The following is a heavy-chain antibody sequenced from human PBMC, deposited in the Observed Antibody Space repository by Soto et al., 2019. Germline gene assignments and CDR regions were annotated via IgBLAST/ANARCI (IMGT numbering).Heavy chain of an antibody. Sequence: QVQLVESGGGVVQPGRSLRLSCAASAFTFNSYDMHWVRQAQGKGLEWVAVISYDGSIKYYADSVRGRFTISRDNSKNTLYLQMNSLRAEDTAVYYCAKTHSSGWYFESWGQGTLITVSS. J-gene: IGHJ4*02. V-gene: IGHV3-30*18. D-gene: IGHD6-19*01. CDR3: AKTHSSGWYFES. CDR1: AFTFNSYD. CDR2: ISYDGSIK.